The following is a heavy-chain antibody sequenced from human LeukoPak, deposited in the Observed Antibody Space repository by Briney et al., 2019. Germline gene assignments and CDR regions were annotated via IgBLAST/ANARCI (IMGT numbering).Heavy chain of an antibody. CDR2: IYHSGST. V-gene: IGHV4-30-2*01. CDR1: GGSINSGGYS. D-gene: IGHD3-10*01. J-gene: IGHJ4*02. Sequence: SETLSLTCAVSGGSINSGGYSWSWIRQPPGKGLEWIGYIYHSGSTYYNPSLKSRVTISVDRSKNQFSLKLSSVTAADTAVYYCARGAEVRGVNPSYFDYWGQGTLVTVSS. CDR3: ARGAEVRGVNPSYFDY.